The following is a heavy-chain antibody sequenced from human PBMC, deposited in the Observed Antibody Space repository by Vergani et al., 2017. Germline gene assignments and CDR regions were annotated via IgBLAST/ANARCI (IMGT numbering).Heavy chain of an antibody. J-gene: IGHJ6*04. D-gene: IGHD3-9*01. V-gene: IGHV4-34*11. CDR1: GGSFSGYY. CDR2: IYYSGST. Sequence: QVQLQQWGAGLLKPSETLSLTCAVYGGSFSGYYWSWIRQHPGKGLEWIGYIYYSGSTNYNPSLKSRVTISVDTSKNQFSLKLSSVTAADTAVYYCARQYDILTGFVDVWGKGTTVTVSS. CDR3: ARQYDILTGFVDV.